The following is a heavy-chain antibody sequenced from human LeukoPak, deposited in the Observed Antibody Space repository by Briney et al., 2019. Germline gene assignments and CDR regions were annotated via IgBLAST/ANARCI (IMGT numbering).Heavy chain of an antibody. D-gene: IGHD3-10*01. CDR2: ISGSGGSA. J-gene: IGHJ4*02. V-gene: IGHV3-23*01. CDR1: GFTFSSYS. Sequence: GGSLRLSCAASGFTFSSYSMNWVRQAPGKGLEWVSAISGSGGSAYYADSVKGRFTISRDNSKNTLYLQMNSLRAEDTAVYYCAKASAEGLLWFGELLPSDYWGQGALVTVSS. CDR3: AKASAEGLLWFGELLPSDY.